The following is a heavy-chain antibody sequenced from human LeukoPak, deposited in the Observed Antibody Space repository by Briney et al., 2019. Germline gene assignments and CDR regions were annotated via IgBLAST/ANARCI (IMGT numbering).Heavy chain of an antibody. CDR1: GFTFKTYA. V-gene: IGHV3-11*03. D-gene: IGHD2-15*01. J-gene: IGHJ6*02. CDR2: ISSSSSYT. Sequence: GGSLRLSCAASGFTFKTYAMSWVRQAPGKGLEWVSYISSSSSYTNYAESVKGRFTISRDNAKNSLYLQMNSLRAEDTAVYYCARRQVVGGNYYGIDVWGQGTTVTVSS. CDR3: ARRQVVGGNYYGIDV.